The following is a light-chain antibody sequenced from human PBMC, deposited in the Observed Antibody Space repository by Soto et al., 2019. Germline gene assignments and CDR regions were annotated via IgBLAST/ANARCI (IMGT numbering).Light chain of an antibody. V-gene: IGLV1-44*01. J-gene: IGLJ3*02. CDR3: AAWDDSLSGSWV. CDR2: SNN. Sequence: QSALTQPPSASGTPGQRVTISCSGSTSNIGSNTVNWYQQFPGTPPKLLIYSNNQRPSGVPDRFSGSKSGTSASLAISGLQSEDEADYYCAAWDDSLSGSWVFGGGTKLTVL. CDR1: TSNIGSNT.